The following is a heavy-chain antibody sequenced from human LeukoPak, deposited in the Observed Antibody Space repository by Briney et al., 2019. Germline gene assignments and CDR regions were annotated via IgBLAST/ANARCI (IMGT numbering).Heavy chain of an antibody. CDR3: ARSRPPYCSSTSCYGGDYSGYDVYFDY. J-gene: IGHJ4*02. Sequence: GESLKISCKGSGYSFTTYWIGWVRQMPGKGLEWMGIIYPGDSDTRYSPSFQGQVTISADKSISTAYLQWSSLKASGTAMYYCARSRPPYCSSTSCYGGDYSGYDVYFDYWGQGTLVTVSS. V-gene: IGHV5-51*01. D-gene: IGHD2-2*01. CDR2: IYPGDSDT. CDR1: GYSFTTYW.